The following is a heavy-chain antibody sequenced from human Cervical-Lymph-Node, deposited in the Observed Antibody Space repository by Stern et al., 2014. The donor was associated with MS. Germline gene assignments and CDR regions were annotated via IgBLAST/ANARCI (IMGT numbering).Heavy chain of an antibody. V-gene: IGHV3-33*01. CDR1: GFTFRSYG. J-gene: IGHJ6*02. Sequence: VQLVQSGGGVVQPGRSLRLSCAASGFTFRSYGMHWVRQAPGKGLEWVAVIWYDGSNKYYADSVKGRFPISRDNSKNTLYLQMNSLRAEDTAVYYCARDKDGMDVWGQGTTVTVSS. CDR3: ARDKDGMDV. CDR2: IWYDGSNK.